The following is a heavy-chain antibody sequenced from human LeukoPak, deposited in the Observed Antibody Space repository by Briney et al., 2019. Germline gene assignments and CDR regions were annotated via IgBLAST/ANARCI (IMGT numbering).Heavy chain of an antibody. Sequence: ASVKVSCKASGGTFSSYAISWVRQAPGQGLEWMGGIIPIFGTANYAQKFQGRVTITTDESTSTAYMELSSLRSEDTAVYYCARETVRRARYSYGTFDYWGQGTLVTVSS. CDR1: GGTFSSYA. V-gene: IGHV1-69*05. CDR2: IIPIFGTA. D-gene: IGHD5-18*01. J-gene: IGHJ4*02. CDR3: ARETVRRARYSYGTFDY.